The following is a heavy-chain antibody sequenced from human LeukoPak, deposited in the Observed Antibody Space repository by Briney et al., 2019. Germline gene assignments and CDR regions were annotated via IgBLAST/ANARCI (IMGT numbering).Heavy chain of an antibody. Sequence: GGSLRLSCAASGFTFSSYWMTRVRQAPGRGLEWVANIKQDGSEKYSVDSVKGRFTISRDNAKNSLYLQMNSLRAEDTAVYYCAIQKADLITMIRGVIAYWGQGTLVTVSS. D-gene: IGHD3-10*01. V-gene: IGHV3-7*01. CDR3: AIQKADLITMIRGVIAY. CDR2: IKQDGSEK. CDR1: GFTFSSYW. J-gene: IGHJ4*02.